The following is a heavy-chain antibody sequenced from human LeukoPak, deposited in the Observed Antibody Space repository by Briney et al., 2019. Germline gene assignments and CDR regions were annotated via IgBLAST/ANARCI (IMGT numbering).Heavy chain of an antibody. Sequence: TGGSLRLSCAASGFTFSDYYMSWIRQAPGKGLEWVSYISSSSSYTNYADSVKGRFTISRDNAKKSLSLQMSSLRGEDTAVYYCTTSGGAFWGQGIHVTVSS. CDR3: TTSGGAF. D-gene: IGHD6-25*01. J-gene: IGHJ4*02. V-gene: IGHV3-11*06. CDR2: ISSSSSYT. CDR1: GFTFSDYY.